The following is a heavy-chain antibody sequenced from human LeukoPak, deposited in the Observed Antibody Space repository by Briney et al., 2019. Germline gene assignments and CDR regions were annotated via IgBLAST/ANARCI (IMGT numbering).Heavy chain of an antibody. V-gene: IGHV1-24*01. CDR3: ATKALGYSYGFPLYYFDY. J-gene: IGHJ4*02. D-gene: IGHD5-18*01. Sequence: ASVKVSCKVSGYTLTELSMHWVRQAPGKGLEWMGGFDPEDGETIYAQKFQGRVTMTEDTSTDTAYMELSSLRSEDTAVYYCATKALGYSYGFPLYYFDYWGQGTLVTVSS. CDR1: GYTLTELS. CDR2: FDPEDGET.